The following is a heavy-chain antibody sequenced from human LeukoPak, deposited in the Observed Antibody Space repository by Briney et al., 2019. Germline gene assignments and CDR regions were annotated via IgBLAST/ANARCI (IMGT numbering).Heavy chain of an antibody. CDR3: ATDEAATMVRGVPGAFDI. J-gene: IGHJ3*02. CDR2: ISAYNGNT. Sequence: ASVKVSCKASGYTFTSYGISWVRQAPGQGLEWMGWISAYNGNTNYAQKLQGRVTMTEDTSTDTAYMELSSLRSEDTAVYYCATDEAATMVRGVPGAFDIWGQGTMVTVSS. V-gene: IGHV1-18*01. CDR1: GYTFTSYG. D-gene: IGHD3-10*01.